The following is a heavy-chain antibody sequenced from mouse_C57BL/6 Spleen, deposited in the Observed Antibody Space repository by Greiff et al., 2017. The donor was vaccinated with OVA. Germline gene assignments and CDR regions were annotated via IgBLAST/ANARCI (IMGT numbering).Heavy chain of an antibody. CDR1: GYTFTGYW. V-gene: IGHV1-9*01. Sequence: VKLMGSGAELMKPGASVKLSCKATGYTFTGYWIEWVKQRPGHGLEWIGEILPGSGSTNYNEKFKGKATFTADTSSNTAYMQLSSLTTEDSAIYYCASGRGFYGNFYFDYWGQGTTLTVSS. D-gene: IGHD2-1*01. CDR3: ASGRGFYGNFYFDY. J-gene: IGHJ2*01. CDR2: ILPGSGST.